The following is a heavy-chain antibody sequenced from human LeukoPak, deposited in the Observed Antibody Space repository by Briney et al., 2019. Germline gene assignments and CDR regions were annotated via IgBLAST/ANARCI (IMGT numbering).Heavy chain of an antibody. CDR2: IGTAGDP. Sequence: GGSLRLSCAASGFTFSNYDIHWVGQPTGKGLEWVSGIGTAGDPYYPGSVKGRFTISRENAKNSLYLQMNSLRAGDTAVYYCARGSAIVGATGYYNCTDVWSQGTTVTVSS. D-gene: IGHD1-26*01. CDR1: GFTFSNYD. CDR3: ARGSAIVGATGYYNCTDV. V-gene: IGHV3-13*05. J-gene: IGHJ6*02.